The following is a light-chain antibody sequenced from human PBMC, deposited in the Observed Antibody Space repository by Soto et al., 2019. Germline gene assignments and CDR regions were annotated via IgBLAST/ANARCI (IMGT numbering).Light chain of an antibody. J-gene: IGKJ4*01. V-gene: IGKV1-9*01. CDR3: QQLNTYPFT. Sequence: DIPVTQSPSFLSSSVGDKVTLTFRASQGISSYLAWYQQKPGKAPKLLIYAASTLQSGVPSRFSGSESGTEFTLTISSLQPEDFATYYCQQLNTYPFTFGGGTKVDIK. CDR2: AAS. CDR1: QGISSY.